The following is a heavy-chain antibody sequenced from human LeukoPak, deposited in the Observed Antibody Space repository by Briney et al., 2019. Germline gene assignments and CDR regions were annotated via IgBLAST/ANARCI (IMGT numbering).Heavy chain of an antibody. V-gene: IGHV3-7*01. CDR3: ARRGSGYDLVGYFDY. J-gene: IGHJ4*02. CDR2: IKQDGSEK. Sequence: PGGSLRLSCAASGFTFSGYWMSWVRQAPGKGLEWVANIKQDGSEKYYVDSVKGRFTISRDNAKNSLYLQMNSLRAEDTAVYYCARRGSGYDLVGYFDYWGQGTLVTVSS. D-gene: IGHD5-12*01. CDR1: GFTFSGYW.